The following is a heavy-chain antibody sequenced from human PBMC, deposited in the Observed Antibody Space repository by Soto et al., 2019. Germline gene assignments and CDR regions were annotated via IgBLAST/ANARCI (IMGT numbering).Heavy chain of an antibody. J-gene: IGHJ3*01. CDR1: GFTFSDYW. V-gene: IGHV3-74*01. CDR3: ARGVRGHYGFDV. CDR2: IKFDGSSA. Sequence: EVQLVESGGGLVQPGGSLRLSCAASGFTFSDYWIHCVRQSPGKGLVWVSRIKFDGSSANYADSVKGRFTISRDNARDTVYLQMNSLRAEDTAVYYCARGVRGHYGFDVWGQGTMVTVSS. D-gene: IGHD3-10*01.